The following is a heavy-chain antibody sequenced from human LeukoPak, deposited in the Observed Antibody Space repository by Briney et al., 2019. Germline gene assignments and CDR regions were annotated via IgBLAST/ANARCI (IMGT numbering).Heavy chain of an antibody. Sequence: SVKVSCKASGGTFSSYAISWVRQAPGQGLEWMGGIIPIFGTANYAQKFQGRVTITADESTSTAYMELSSLRSEDTAVYYCARVGVATKNLDYWGQGTLVTVSS. V-gene: IGHV1-69*13. D-gene: IGHD5-12*01. CDR3: ARVGVATKNLDY. CDR2: IIPIFGTA. J-gene: IGHJ4*02. CDR1: GGTFSSYA.